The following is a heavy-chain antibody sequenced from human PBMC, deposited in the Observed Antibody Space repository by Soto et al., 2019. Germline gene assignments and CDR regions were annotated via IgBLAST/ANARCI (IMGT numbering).Heavy chain of an antibody. D-gene: IGHD7-27*01. CDR1: GFTFTSYT. CDR2: IKEDGIQK. CDR3: AREVWGPVD. V-gene: IGHV3-7*01. Sequence: EVQLVESGGGLVQPGGSLRLSCEASGFTFTSYTMIWVRQSPGEGLEWLANIKEDGIQKNYVDSLKGRFTISRDNAKKSLYLQMNSLRVDDTAVYYCAREVWGPVDWGQGTLVTVSS. J-gene: IGHJ4*02.